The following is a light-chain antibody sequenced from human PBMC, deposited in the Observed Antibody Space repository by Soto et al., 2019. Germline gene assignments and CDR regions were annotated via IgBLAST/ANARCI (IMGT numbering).Light chain of an antibody. Sequence: ELVLTQSPGTLSLSPGERATLSCRASQSVSSNYLAWYQQKRGQAPRLLIYGASSRATGIPTRFSGSGSGTDFTLNISRLETEDFAVYYCQQYDTSPRTFGQGTKVEI. V-gene: IGKV3-20*01. CDR3: QQYDTSPRT. CDR1: QSVSSNY. CDR2: GAS. J-gene: IGKJ1*01.